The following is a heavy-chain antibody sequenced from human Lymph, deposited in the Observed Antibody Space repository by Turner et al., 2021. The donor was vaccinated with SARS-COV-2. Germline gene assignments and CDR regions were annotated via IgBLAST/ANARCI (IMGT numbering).Heavy chain of an antibody. CDR1: GFTFSSYA. Sequence: QVQVVVAGGGVVQPGRCQRLSCAASGFTFSSYALHWVRQALGKGLEWVAVISYDGSNKYYADSVKGRFTISRDNSKNTLYLQMNSLRAEDTAVYYCARDTGGQVDVWGQGTTVTVSS. CDR3: ARDTGGQVDV. D-gene: IGHD2-8*02. V-gene: IGHV3-30-3*01. CDR2: ISYDGSNK. J-gene: IGHJ6*02.